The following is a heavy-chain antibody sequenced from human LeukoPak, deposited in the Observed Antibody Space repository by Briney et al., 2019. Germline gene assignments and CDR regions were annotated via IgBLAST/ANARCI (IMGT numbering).Heavy chain of an antibody. Sequence: GGSLRLSCAASGFTFSNYSMNWVRQAPGKGLEWVSAISGSGGSTYYADSVKGRFTISRDNSKNTLYLQMNSLRAEDTAVYYCAKADSYGFWAFDIWGQGTMVTVSS. D-gene: IGHD5-18*01. CDR3: AKADSYGFWAFDI. V-gene: IGHV3-23*01. CDR1: GFTFSNYS. CDR2: ISGSGGST. J-gene: IGHJ3*02.